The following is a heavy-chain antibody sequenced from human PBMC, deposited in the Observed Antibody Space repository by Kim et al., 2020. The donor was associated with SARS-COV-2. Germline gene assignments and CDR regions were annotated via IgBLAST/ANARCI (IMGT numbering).Heavy chain of an antibody. CDR3: AVWSVVVVAANDY. Sequence: GGSLRLSCAASGFTFSSYGMHWVRQAPGKGLEWVAVISYDGSNKYYADSVKGRFTISRDNSKNTLYLQMNSLRAEDTAVYYCAVWSVVVVAANDYWGQGTLVTVSS. J-gene: IGHJ4*02. CDR2: ISYDGSNK. D-gene: IGHD2-15*01. CDR1: GFTFSSYG. V-gene: IGHV3-30*03.